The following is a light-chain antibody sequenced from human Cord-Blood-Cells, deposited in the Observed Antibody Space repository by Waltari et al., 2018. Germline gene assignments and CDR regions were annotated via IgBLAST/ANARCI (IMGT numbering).Light chain of an antibody. V-gene: IGLV2-14*01. J-gene: IGLJ2*01. CDR3: SSYTSSSNVV. CDR2: DVS. Sequence: QSALTQPASVSGSPGQSITISCPGTSRDVGGYNYVPWYQQHPGKAPKLMIYDVSKRPSGVSNRFSGSKSGNTASLTISGLQAEDEADYYCSSYTSSSNVVFGGGTKLTVL. CDR1: SRDVGGYNY.